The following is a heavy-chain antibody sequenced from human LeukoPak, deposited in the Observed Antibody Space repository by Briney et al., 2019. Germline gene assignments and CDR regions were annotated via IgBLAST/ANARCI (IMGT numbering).Heavy chain of an antibody. Sequence: SETVSLTCTVSGGSISSYYWSWIRRPPGKGLEWIGCIYYSGSTSYDPSLKSRVTISGDTSKNQFSLKLSSVTAADTAVYYCARHYGGNSIWYIALWGRGTPVTVSS. V-gene: IGHV4-59*08. D-gene: IGHD4-23*01. CDR1: GGSISSYY. J-gene: IGHJ2*01. CDR3: ARHYGGNSIWYIAL. CDR2: IYYSGST.